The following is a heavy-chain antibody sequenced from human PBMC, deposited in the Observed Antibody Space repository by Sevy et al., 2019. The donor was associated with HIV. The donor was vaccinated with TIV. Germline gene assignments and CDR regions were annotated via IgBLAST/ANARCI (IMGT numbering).Heavy chain of an antibody. CDR2: IRSRSSTI. Sequence: GGSLRLSCVASGFTFSTYSLNWVRQAPGKGLEWVSYIRSRSSTIYYADSVKGRFTISTDNAKNSLYLQMNSLRDDDTAVYYCARDTNWGFDYWGQGTLVTVSS. D-gene: IGHD7-27*01. V-gene: IGHV3-48*02. J-gene: IGHJ4*02. CDR1: GFTFSTYS. CDR3: ARDTNWGFDY.